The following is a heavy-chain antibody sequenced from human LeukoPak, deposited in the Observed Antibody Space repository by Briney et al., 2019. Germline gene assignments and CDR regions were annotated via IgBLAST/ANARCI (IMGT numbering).Heavy chain of an antibody. J-gene: IGHJ4*02. D-gene: IGHD1-26*01. Sequence: GRSLRLSCAASGFTFSSYAMSWVRQAPGKGLEWVSAFSGSGGSTNYADSVKGRFTISRDNSKNTLYLQMNSLRAEDTAVYYCAKAPSPYSGSLQPVDYLGQGALVTVSS. CDR3: AKAPSPYSGSLQPVDY. CDR1: GFTFSSYA. CDR2: FSGSGGST. V-gene: IGHV3-23*01.